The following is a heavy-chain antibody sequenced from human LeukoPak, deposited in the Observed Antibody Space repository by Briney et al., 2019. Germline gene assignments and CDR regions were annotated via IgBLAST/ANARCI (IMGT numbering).Heavy chain of an antibody. Sequence: PSETLSLTCAVSGGSISSGGYSWSWIRQPPGKGLEWIGYIYHSGSTYYNPSLKSRVTISVDTSKNQFSLKLSSVTAADTAVYYCARAGGRTAAVDYWGQGTLVTVSS. D-gene: IGHD3-16*01. J-gene: IGHJ4*02. V-gene: IGHV4-30-2*01. CDR3: ARAGGRTAAVDY. CDR2: IYHSGST. CDR1: GGSISSGGYS.